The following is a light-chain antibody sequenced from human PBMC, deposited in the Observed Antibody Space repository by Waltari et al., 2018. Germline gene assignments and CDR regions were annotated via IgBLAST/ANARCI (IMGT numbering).Light chain of an antibody. J-gene: IGKJ1*01. CDR3: QHYVRLPAT. V-gene: IGKV3-20*01. CDR1: QSVSRA. Sequence: EIVLTPSPGSLSSSPGERVTLSCRASQSVSRALAWYQQKPGQAPRLLIFGASNRATGIPDRFSGSGSETDFSLTISRLEPEDFAVYYCQHYVRLPATFGRGTKVEIK. CDR2: GAS.